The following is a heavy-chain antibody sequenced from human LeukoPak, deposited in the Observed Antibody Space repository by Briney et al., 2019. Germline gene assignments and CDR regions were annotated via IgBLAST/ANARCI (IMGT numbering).Heavy chain of an antibody. CDR3: ARVRTGWYYFDY. D-gene: IGHD6-19*01. CDR1: GGSISSGDSY. V-gene: IGHV4-39*07. J-gene: IGHJ4*02. CDR2: MYHSGSS. Sequence: SETLSLTCTVSGGSISSGDSYWGWIRQPPGKGLEWIGRMYHSGSSYYNPSLKSRVTISVDTSKNQFSLKLSSVTAADTAVYYCARVRTGWYYFDYWGQGTLVTVSS.